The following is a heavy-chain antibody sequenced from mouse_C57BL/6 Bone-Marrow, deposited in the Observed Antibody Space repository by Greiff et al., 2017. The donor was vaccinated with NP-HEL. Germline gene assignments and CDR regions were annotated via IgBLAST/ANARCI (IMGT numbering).Heavy chain of an antibody. CDR2: ISSGSSTF. V-gene: IGHV5-17*01. J-gene: IGHJ4*01. Sequence: EVMLVESGGGLVKPGGSLKLSCAASGFTFSDYGMHWVRQAPEKGLEWVAYISSGSSTFYFADPVKGRFTISRDNAKNTLFLQMTSLRSEDTAMYYCAREWLLPHYYAMDYWGQGTSVTVSS. CDR3: AREWLLPHYYAMDY. D-gene: IGHD2-3*01. CDR1: GFTFSDYG.